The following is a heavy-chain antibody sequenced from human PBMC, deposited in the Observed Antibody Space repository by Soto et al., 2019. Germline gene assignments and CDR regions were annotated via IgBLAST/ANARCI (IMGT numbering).Heavy chain of an antibody. CDR1: GFTFSSYA. Sequence: GGSLRLSCAASGFTFSSYAMHWVRQAPGKGLEWVAVISYDGSNKYYADSVKGRFTISRDNSKNTLYLQMNSLRAEDTAVYYCARDRRAAAGLGGYYYYGMDVWGQGTTVTVSS. CDR2: ISYDGSNK. V-gene: IGHV3-30-3*01. D-gene: IGHD6-13*01. J-gene: IGHJ6*02. CDR3: ARDRRAAAGLGGYYYYGMDV.